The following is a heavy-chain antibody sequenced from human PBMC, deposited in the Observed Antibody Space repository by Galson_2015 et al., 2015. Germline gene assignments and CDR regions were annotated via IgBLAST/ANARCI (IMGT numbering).Heavy chain of an antibody. Sequence: SLRLSCAASGFTFDDYAMHWVRQAPGKGLEWVSGISWDSGSIGYADSVKGRFTISRDNAKNSLYLQMNSLRADDTALYYCAKDRDDGVFHGSFDYWGQGTLVTVSS. CDR1: GFTFDDYA. D-gene: IGHD4-17*01. J-gene: IGHJ4*02. V-gene: IGHV3-9*01. CDR3: AKDRDDGVFHGSFDY. CDR2: ISWDSGSI.